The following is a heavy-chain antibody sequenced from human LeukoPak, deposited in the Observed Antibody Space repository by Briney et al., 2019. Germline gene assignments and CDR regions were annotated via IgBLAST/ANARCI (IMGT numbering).Heavy chain of an antibody. CDR1: GFTFSNAW. V-gene: IGHV3-15*01. CDR2: IKSKTDGGTT. J-gene: IGHJ6*03. D-gene: IGHD5-18*01. CDR3: TTEKRGYSYGFRAGCYYYYYMDV. Sequence: GGSLRLSCAASGFTFSNAWMSWVRQAPGKGLEWVGRIKSKTDGGTTDYAAPVKGRFTISRDASKNTLYLQMNSLKTEDTAVYYCTTEKRGYSYGFRAGCYYYYYMDVWGKGTTVTVSS.